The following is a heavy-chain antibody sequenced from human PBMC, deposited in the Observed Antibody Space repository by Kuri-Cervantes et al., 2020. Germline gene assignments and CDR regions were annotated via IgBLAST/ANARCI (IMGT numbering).Heavy chain of an antibody. Sequence: GGSLRLSCAASGFTFDDYAMHWVRQAPGKGLEWVSGISWNSGSIGYADSVKGRFTISRDNAKNSLYLQMNSLRAEDTAVYYCARVGRLHIVRGQGTTVTVSS. CDR2: ISWNSGSI. CDR1: GFTFDDYA. CDR3: ARVGRLHIV. D-gene: IGHD4-11*01. V-gene: IGHV3-9*01. J-gene: IGHJ6*02.